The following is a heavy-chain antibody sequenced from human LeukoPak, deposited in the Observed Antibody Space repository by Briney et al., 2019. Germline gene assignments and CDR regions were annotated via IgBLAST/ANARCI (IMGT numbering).Heavy chain of an antibody. J-gene: IGHJ6*03. CDR3: AKDRHGDYEAPFHYYLDA. D-gene: IGHD4-17*01. CDR2: ISPNSVFS. CDR1: GYTFSGLY. V-gene: IGHV1-2*02. Sequence: SVKVSCKASGYTFSGLYMYWARQAPGHALEWIGWISPNSVFSNYAQKLQARVTITRDTSIAKAYMQLSRLTSADTAVYYCAKDRHGDYEAPFHYYLDARGRGTTVTASS.